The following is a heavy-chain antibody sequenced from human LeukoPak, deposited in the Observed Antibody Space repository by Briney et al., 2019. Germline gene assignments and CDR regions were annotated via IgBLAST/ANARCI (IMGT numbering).Heavy chain of an antibody. V-gene: IGHV4-39*01. CDR1: GGSINGHSYY. J-gene: IGHJ4*02. CDR2: VYYDGTS. D-gene: IGHD5-24*01. Sequence: SETLSLTCTVSGGSINGHSYYWGWIRQPPGKGLEWIGSVYYDGTSYSNPSLTSRVAVFVDTSRDQFSLDLSFVTAADTALYYCVRHISTNTGYFDSCGQGTLVSVSS. CDR3: VRHISTNTGYFDS.